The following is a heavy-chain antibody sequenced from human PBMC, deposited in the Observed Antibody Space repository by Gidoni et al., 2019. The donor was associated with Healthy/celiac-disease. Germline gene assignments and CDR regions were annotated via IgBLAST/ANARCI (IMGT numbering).Heavy chain of an antibody. CDR3: ARGAQYSSSWTYYYYGMDV. CDR2: IYPVDSDT. Sequence: EVQLVQSGAEVKKPGESLKISCKGSGYSFTRYWNGWVRQMPGKGLEWMGIIYPVDSDTRYSPSFQGQVTISADKSISTAYLQWSSLKASDTAMYYCARGAQYSSSWTYYYYGMDVWGQGTTVTVSS. V-gene: IGHV5-51*01. D-gene: IGHD6-13*01. J-gene: IGHJ6*02. CDR1: GYSFTRYW.